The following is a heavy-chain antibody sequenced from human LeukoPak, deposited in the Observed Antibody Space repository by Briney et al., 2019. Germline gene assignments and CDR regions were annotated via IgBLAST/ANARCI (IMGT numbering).Heavy chain of an antibody. CDR2: MNPNSGNT. CDR3: ARAPPPYYDILTGDYFPRTMDY. V-gene: IGHV1-8*01. Sequence: ASVKVSCKASGYTFTSYDINWVRQATGQGLEWMGWMNPNSGNTGYAQKFQGRVTMTRNTSMSTAYMELSSLRSEDTAVYYCARAPPPYYDILTGDYFPRTMDYWGQGTLVTVSS. CDR1: GYTFTSYD. J-gene: IGHJ4*02. D-gene: IGHD3-9*01.